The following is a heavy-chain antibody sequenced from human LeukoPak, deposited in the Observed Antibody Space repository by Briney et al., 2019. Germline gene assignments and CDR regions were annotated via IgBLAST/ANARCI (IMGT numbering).Heavy chain of an antibody. CDR2: IIPILGIA. CDR1: GGTFSSYA. J-gene: IGHJ4*02. V-gene: IGHV1-69*04. CDR3: ARVVSYSNYVFDY. Sequence: ASVKVSCKASGGTFSSYAIIWVRQAPGQGLEWMGRIIPILGIANYAQKFQGRVTITADKSTSTAYMELSSLRSEDTAVYYCARVVSYSNYVFDYWGQGTLVTVSS. D-gene: IGHD4-4*01.